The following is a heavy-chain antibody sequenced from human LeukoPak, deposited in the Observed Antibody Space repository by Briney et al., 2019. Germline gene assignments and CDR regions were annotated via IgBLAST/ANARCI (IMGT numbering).Heavy chain of an antibody. J-gene: IGHJ4*02. Sequence: GESLKISCNGSGYGFPSYWIGWVRQMPGKGLEWMGIIYPADSDARYSPSFQGHVTLSADKSISTAYLQWSSLRASDTAMYYCARSSGSGWSFFDYWGQGTLVTVSS. D-gene: IGHD6-19*01. CDR1: GYGFPSYW. V-gene: IGHV5-51*01. CDR3: ARSSGSGWSFFDY. CDR2: IYPADSDA.